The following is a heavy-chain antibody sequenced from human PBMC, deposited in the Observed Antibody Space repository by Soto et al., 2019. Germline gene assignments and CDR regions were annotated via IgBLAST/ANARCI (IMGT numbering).Heavy chain of an antibody. V-gene: IGHV4-61*01. CDR2: IYYTGSS. Sequence: SETLSLTCAVSGGSVSSGNYYWSWIRQPPGKGLEWIGFIYYTGSSSYNPSLKSRVTMSLDKSNNQFSLKLSSVTAADTAVYYCASTYSYGYLNYYYYGMDVWGQGTTVTVSS. D-gene: IGHD5-18*01. J-gene: IGHJ6*02. CDR3: ASTYSYGYLNYYYYGMDV. CDR1: GGSVSSGNYY.